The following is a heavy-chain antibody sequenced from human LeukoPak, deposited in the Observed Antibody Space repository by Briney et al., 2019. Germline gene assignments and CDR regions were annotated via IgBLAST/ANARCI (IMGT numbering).Heavy chain of an antibody. J-gene: IGHJ1*01. Sequence: ASVKVSCKASGYTFTSYYLHWVRQAPGHGPEWMGWINPNIGGTNYAQKFQGRVTMTRDTSISTAYMELNRLRSDDTAEYYCARALYYDSSGYYSSSYYYFQHWGQGTLVTVSS. V-gene: IGHV1-2*02. CDR1: GYTFTSYY. D-gene: IGHD3-22*01. CDR3: ARALYYDSSGYYSSSYYYFQH. CDR2: INPNIGGT.